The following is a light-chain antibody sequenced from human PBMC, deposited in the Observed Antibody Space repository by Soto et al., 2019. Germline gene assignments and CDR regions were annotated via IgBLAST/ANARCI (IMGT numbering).Light chain of an antibody. CDR3: QQYNNWPLT. V-gene: IGKV3-15*01. J-gene: IGKJ4*01. CDR1: QSVRNN. CDR2: GAS. Sequence: EIVLAQSPSTLSLSPGERATLSCRASQSVRNNLAWYQQQPGKAPRLLIYGASTRATGFPARFSGSGSGTGFTLTISSLQSEDFAVYYCQQYNNWPLTFGGGTKVDIK.